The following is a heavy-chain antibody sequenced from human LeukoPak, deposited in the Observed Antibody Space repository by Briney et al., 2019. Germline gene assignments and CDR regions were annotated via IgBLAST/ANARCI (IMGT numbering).Heavy chain of an antibody. V-gene: IGHV4-4*02. J-gene: IGHJ4*02. Sequence: PSGTLSLTCAVSGGSILSTNWWSWVRQPPGKGLEWIGEVHLSGASNYNPSLKSRVSMSIDKSRNHLSLELTSVTAADTAIYYCARESGAFSPFGFGGQGTLVTVSA. D-gene: IGHD1-26*01. CDR3: ARESGAFSPFGF. CDR1: GGSILSTNW. CDR2: VHLSGAS.